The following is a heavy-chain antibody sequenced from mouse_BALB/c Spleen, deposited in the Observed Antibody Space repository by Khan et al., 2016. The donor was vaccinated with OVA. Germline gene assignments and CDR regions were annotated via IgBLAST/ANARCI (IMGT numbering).Heavy chain of an antibody. J-gene: IGHJ3*01. CDR2: INPSNDYS. Sequence: VQLKESGAELARPGASVKMSCKASGYIFTNYMMHWVKQRPGQGLEWIGDINPSNDYSNYNQNFKDKATLTADKSSSTAYMQLSSLTSEDSAVYYCARGGYGSFCFWGQGTLVTVSA. V-gene: IGHV1-4*01. CDR1: GYIFTNYM. D-gene: IGHD1-1*01. CDR3: ARGGYGSFCF.